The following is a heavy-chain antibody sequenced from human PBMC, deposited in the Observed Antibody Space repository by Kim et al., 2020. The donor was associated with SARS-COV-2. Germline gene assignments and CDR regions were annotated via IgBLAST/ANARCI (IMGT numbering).Heavy chain of an antibody. V-gene: IGHV3-11*01. D-gene: IGHD3-10*01. CDR2: ISSSGSYV. J-gene: IGHJ4*02. CDR3: ARVPFGDLSAYYFDL. Sequence: GGSLRLSCAASGFIFSDYYMTWIRQAPGKGLEWVSYISSSGSYVYYADSVKGRFTISRDNAKNSLYLQMSSLRAEDTALYYCARVPFGDLSAYYFDLWGQGTLVTVSS. CDR1: GFIFSDYY.